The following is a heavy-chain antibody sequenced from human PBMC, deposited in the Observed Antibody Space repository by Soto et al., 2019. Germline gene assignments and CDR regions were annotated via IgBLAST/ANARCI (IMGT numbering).Heavy chain of an antibody. CDR1: GFTFSSYA. Sequence: EVQLLESGGGLVQPGGSLRLSCAASGFTFSSYAMSWVRQAPGKGLEWVSGISGSGDSTYYADSVKGRFTISRDNSKNALYRQMNSQSAEDTAIYYCAKGVPGIAVAGTGYFQHWGQGTLVTVSS. CDR2: ISGSGDST. CDR3: AKGVPGIAVAGTGYFQH. J-gene: IGHJ1*01. D-gene: IGHD6-19*01. V-gene: IGHV3-23*01.